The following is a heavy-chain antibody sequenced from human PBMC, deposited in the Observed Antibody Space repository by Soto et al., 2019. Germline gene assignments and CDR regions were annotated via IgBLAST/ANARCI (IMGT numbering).Heavy chain of an antibody. CDR3: ARLITMVRGRYYYGMDV. J-gene: IGHJ6*02. CDR2: ISAYNGNT. Sequence: ASVKVSCKASGYTFTSYGISWVRQAPGQGLEWMGWISAYNGNTNYAQKLQGRVTMTTDTSTSTAYMELRSLRSDDTAVYYCARLITMVRGRYYYGMDVWGQGTTVTVSS. D-gene: IGHD3-10*01. V-gene: IGHV1-18*01. CDR1: GYTFTSYG.